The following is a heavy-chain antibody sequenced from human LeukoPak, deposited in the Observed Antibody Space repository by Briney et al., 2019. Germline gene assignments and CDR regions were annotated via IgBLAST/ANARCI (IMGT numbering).Heavy chain of an antibody. CDR2: ISGSGGST. J-gene: IGHJ1*01. CDR3: AKDRQNCGGDRVSGPNFQH. D-gene: IGHD2-21*02. V-gene: IGHV3-23*01. CDR1: GFTFSSYA. Sequence: GGSLRLSCAASGFTFSSYAMSWVRQAPGKGLEWVSAISGSGGSTYYADSVKGRFTISRDNSKNTLYLQMNSLRAEDTAVYYCAKDRQNCGGDRVSGPNFQHWGQGTLVTVSS.